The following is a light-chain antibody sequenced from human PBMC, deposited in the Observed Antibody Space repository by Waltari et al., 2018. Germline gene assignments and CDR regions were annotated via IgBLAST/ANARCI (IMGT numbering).Light chain of an antibody. CDR1: SSNIGFNS. Sequence: QSVLTQPPSASGTPGQRVTISCSGSSSNIGFNSVTWYQQLPGTAPKLLIYTNNQRPSGVPDRFSGSKSGTSASLAISGLQSEDEADYYCAAWDDSLNGQVVFGGGTKLTVL. V-gene: IGLV1-44*01. CDR2: TNN. J-gene: IGLJ2*01. CDR3: AAWDDSLNGQVV.